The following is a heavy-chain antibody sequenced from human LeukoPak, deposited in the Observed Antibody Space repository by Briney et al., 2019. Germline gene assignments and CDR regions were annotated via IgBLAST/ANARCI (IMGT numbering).Heavy chain of an antibody. Sequence: PSETLSLSCTVSGGSVSSYYWSWIRQPPGKGLEWIGYIFSGGSTNYNPSLKSRTTISLDTSKSQFSLTVSSVTAADTAVYYCARGVCTSSYCYAGDYGMDVWGQGTTVTVSS. V-gene: IGHV4-59*08. CDR3: ARGVCTSSYCYAGDYGMDV. CDR2: IFSGGST. J-gene: IGHJ6*02. CDR1: GGSVSSYY. D-gene: IGHD2-2*01.